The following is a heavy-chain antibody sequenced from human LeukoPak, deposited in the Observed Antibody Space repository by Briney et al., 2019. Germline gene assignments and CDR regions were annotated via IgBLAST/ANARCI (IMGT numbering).Heavy chain of an antibody. CDR2: ISAYNGNT. V-gene: IGHV1-18*01. Sequence: ASVKVSCKASGYTFTSYGISWVRQAPGQGLEWMGWISAYNGNTNYAQKLQGRVTMTTDTPTSTAYMELRSLRSDDTAVYYCARVQLGLLLWFGELYIDYWGQGTLVTVSS. CDR3: ARVQLGLLLWFGELYIDY. CDR1: GYTFTSYG. D-gene: IGHD3-10*01. J-gene: IGHJ4*02.